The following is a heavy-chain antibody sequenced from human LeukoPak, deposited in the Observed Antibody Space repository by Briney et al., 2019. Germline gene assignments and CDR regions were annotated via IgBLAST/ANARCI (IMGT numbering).Heavy chain of an antibody. CDR2: INPNSGGT. CDR3: ARVISYYYDGTNYSYYFDY. CDR1: GYTFTGYY. J-gene: IGHJ4*02. V-gene: IGHV1-2*02. Sequence: ASVKVSCKTSGYTFTGYYMHWVRQAPGQGPEWMGWINPNSGGTNYAQKFQGRVTMTRDTSISTAYMELSRLRSDDTAVYYCARVISYYYDGTNYSYYFDYWGQGTLVTVSS. D-gene: IGHD3-22*01.